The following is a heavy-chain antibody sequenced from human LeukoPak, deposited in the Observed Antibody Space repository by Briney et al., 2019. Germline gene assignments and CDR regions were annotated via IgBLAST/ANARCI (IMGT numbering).Heavy chain of an antibody. J-gene: IGHJ4*02. D-gene: IGHD3-22*01. V-gene: IGHV1-24*01. CDR1: GNTLTDLS. CDR2: FDPEDAEI. CDR3: AAEGQWSLLHYFNS. Sequence: ASVKVSCKVSGNTLTDLSIHWVRQAPGKGLDWMGGFDPEDAEIIYAEKFQDRVTMTEDPSTDTAYLELSSLKSEDTAVYFCAAEGQWSLLHYFNSWGQGTLVTVSS.